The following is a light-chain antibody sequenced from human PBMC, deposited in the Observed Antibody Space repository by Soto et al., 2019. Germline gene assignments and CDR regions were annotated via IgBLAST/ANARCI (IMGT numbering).Light chain of an antibody. CDR3: QHYGTSPYT. CDR1: QSVSSGY. J-gene: IGKJ2*01. Sequence: EIVLTQSPGTLSLSPGERATLSCRASQSVSSGYLGWYQQKPGQAPRLLIYGASSRATGIPDRFSGSGSGTDFTLTISRLEPEDFAVYYCQHYGTSPYTLGQWTKLEIK. CDR2: GAS. V-gene: IGKV3-20*01.